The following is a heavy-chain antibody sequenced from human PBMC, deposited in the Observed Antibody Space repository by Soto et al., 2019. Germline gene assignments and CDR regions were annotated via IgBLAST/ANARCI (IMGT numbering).Heavy chain of an antibody. CDR3: AKGLYLPPIDY. D-gene: IGHD2-21*02. CDR2: ISGSGGST. V-gene: IGHV3-23*01. Sequence: TGGALRISCAAPGFTFCSYSLSWGPQAPGKGLEWVSAISGSGGSTYYADSVKGRFTISRDNSKNTLYLQMNSLRAEDTAVYYCAKGLYLPPIDYWGQGTLVTVSS. J-gene: IGHJ4*02. CDR1: GFTFCSYS.